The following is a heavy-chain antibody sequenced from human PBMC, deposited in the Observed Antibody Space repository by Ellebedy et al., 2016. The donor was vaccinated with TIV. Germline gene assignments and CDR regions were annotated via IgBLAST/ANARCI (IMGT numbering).Heavy chain of an antibody. V-gene: IGHV4-34*01. CDR2: INHSGST. CDR3: AKGLRWGGFSYAYGASGWFDP. CDR1: GGSFSDYY. Sequence: SETLSLXXAVYGGSFSDYYWSWIRQPPGKGLEWIGEINHSGSTNYNPSLKSRVTISVDPSKSQFSLRLSSVTATDTAVYYCAKGLRWGGFSYAYGASGWFDPWGQGTLVTVSS. J-gene: IGHJ5*01. D-gene: IGHD3-16*01.